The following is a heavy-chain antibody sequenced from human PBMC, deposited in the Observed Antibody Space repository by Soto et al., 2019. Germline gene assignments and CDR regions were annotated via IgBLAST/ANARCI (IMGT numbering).Heavy chain of an antibody. CDR1: GFTFSNCA. CDR2: ISRAGSNI. V-gene: IGHV3-23*01. J-gene: IGHJ4*02. Sequence: EVQLLESGGGVVQPGGSLRLSCAASGFTFSNCAMKWVRQAPGKGLEWVSDISRAGSNIYYADPVKGRFTISRDNSKNTLYLQMNSLRAEDTAVYYCAKAIEGAWEPNDYWGQGTLVTVSS. D-gene: IGHD1-26*01. CDR3: AKAIEGAWEPNDY.